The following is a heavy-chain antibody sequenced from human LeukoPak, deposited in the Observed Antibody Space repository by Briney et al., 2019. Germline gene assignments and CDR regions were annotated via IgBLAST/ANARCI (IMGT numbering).Heavy chain of an antibody. J-gene: IGHJ4*02. Sequence: GGSLRLSCVASGFTLRSYVVNWVRQTPGKGLEWVSSISGSGDSTFYADSVKGRFSISRDNSKNTLYLQVNGLRTEDTAVYYCAKDRLLNCRGDCYIFDYWGQGTVVTVSS. CDR2: ISGSGDST. CDR3: AKDRLLNCRGDCYIFDY. V-gene: IGHV3-23*01. CDR1: GFTLRSYV. D-gene: IGHD2-21*02.